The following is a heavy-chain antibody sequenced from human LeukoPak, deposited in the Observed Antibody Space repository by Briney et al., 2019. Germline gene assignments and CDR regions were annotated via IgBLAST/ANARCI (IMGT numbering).Heavy chain of an antibody. D-gene: IGHD1-26*01. V-gene: IGHV1-2*02. Sequence: ASVKVSCKASGYTFTGYYMHWVRQAPGQGLEWMGWINPNSGGTNYAQKFQGRVTMTRDTSISTAYMELSRLRSDDTAVYYCARDLPSGSVYYFDYWGQGTLVTVSS. CDR1: GYTFTGYY. CDR2: INPNSGGT. CDR3: ARDLPSGSVYYFDY. J-gene: IGHJ4*02.